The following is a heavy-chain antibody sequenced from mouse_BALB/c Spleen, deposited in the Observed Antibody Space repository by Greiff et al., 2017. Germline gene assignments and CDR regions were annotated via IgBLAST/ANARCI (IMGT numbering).Heavy chain of an antibody. CDR2: INPDSSTI. CDR1: GFDFSRYW. CDR3: ARGEIYYYGSRYAMDY. J-gene: IGHJ4*01. V-gene: IGHV4-1*02. D-gene: IGHD1-1*01. Sequence: DVKLVESGGGLVQPGGSLKLSCAASGFDFSRYWMSWVRQAPGKGLEWIGEINPDSSTINYTPSLKDKFIISRDNAKNTLYLQMSKVRSEDTALYYCARGEIYYYGSRYAMDYWGQGTSVTVSS.